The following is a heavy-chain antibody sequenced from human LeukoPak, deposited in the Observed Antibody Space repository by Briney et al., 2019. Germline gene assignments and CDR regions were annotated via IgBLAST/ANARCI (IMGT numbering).Heavy chain of an antibody. Sequence: ESLTISCTGSGYSFTNYWIGWVRQMPGKGLEWMGIIYPGDSDTRYSPSFQDQVTISADKSISTAYLQWSSLKASDTAMYYCARHGSGRTGYNYQDYWGQGTLVTVSS. CDR2: IYPGDSDT. D-gene: IGHD5-24*01. CDR3: ARHGSGRTGYNYQDY. CDR1: GYSFTNYW. J-gene: IGHJ4*02. V-gene: IGHV5-51*01.